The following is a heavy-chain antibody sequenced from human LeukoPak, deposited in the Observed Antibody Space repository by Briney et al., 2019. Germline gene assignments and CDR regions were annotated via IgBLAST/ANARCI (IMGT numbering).Heavy chain of an antibody. V-gene: IGHV3-48*03. CDR2: ISSSGSTI. CDR1: GFTFSSYE. D-gene: IGHD3-22*01. J-gene: IGHJ4*02. Sequence: GGSLRLSCAASGFTFSSYEMNWVRQAPGKGLEWVSYISSSGSTIYYADSVKGRFTISRDNAKNSLYLQMNSLRAEDTALYYCARDLSGYYYVGDYWGQGTLVTVSS. CDR3: ARDLSGYYYVGDY.